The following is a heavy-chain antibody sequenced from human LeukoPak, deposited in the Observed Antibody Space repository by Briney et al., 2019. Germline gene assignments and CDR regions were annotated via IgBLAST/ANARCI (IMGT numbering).Heavy chain of an antibody. CDR3: ARDDGDYYDSRGLGNYYFDY. D-gene: IGHD3-22*01. Sequence: PSETLSLTCTVSGGSFSSYYWSWIRQPPGKGLEWIGRIYTSRSTNYNPSLKSRLTMLVDHSKNQSSHTLISMTAADPAVYYCARDDGDYYDSRGLGNYYFDYWGQGTLVTASS. CDR1: GGSFSSYY. CDR2: IYTSRST. V-gene: IGHV4-4*07. J-gene: IGHJ4*02.